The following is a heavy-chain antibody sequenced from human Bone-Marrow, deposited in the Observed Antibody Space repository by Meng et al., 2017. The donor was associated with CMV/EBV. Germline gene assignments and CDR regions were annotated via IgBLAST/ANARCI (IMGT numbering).Heavy chain of an antibody. D-gene: IGHD3-3*01. CDR3: ARADGYDFWSGYYKPYYYYGMDV. CDR1: GGSISSYY. J-gene: IGHJ6*02. V-gene: IGHV4-59*01. CDR2: IYYSGST. Sequence: SEPLSLTCTVSGGSISSYYWSWIRQPPGKGLEWIGYIYYSGSTNYNPSLKSRVTISVDTSKNQFSLKLSSVTAADTAVYYCARADGYDFWSGYYKPYYYYGMDVWGQGTTVTVSS.